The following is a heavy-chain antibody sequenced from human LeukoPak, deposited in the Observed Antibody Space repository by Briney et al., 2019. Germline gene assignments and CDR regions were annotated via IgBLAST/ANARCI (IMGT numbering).Heavy chain of an antibody. D-gene: IGHD3-10*01. CDR2: IYYSGST. CDR3: AREGSGSYYGL. Sequence: PLETLSLSSTVSVGSISSYYSCWIRQPPGEGLEWIGYIYYSGSTDYNPSLKSRVTISVDTSKNQFSLKLSSVTAADTAVNYCAREGSGSYYGLWGQGTLVTVSS. J-gene: IGHJ4*02. CDR1: VGSISSYY. V-gene: IGHV4-59*01.